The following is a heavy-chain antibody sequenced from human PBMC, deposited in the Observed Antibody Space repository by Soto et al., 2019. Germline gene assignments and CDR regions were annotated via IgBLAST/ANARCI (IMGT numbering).Heavy chain of an antibody. D-gene: IGHD1-20*01. CDR1: GYTFTSYD. J-gene: IGHJ4*02. CDR2: INAGNGNT. CDR3: ARDKITGIIDN. Sequence: ASVKVSCKASGYTFTSYDMHWVRQAPGQRLEWMGWINAGNGNTKYSQKFQGRVTITRDTSASKAYMELSSLRSEDTAVYYCARDKITGIIDNWGQGTPVTVSX. V-gene: IGHV1-3*01.